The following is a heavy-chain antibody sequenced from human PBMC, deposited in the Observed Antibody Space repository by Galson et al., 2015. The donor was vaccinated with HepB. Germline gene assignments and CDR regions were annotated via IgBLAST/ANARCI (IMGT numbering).Heavy chain of an antibody. CDR3: ALHHTLYRPGIAVAGTGEY. V-gene: IGHV1-18*04. J-gene: IGHJ4*02. CDR2: ISAYNGNT. CDR1: GYTFTSYG. D-gene: IGHD6-19*01. Sequence: QSGAEMKKPGASVKVSCKASGYTFTSYGISWVRQAPGQGLEWMGWISAYNGNTNYAQKLQGRVTMTTDTSTSTAYMELRSLRSDDTAVYYCALHHTLYRPGIAVAGTGEYWGQGTLVTVSS.